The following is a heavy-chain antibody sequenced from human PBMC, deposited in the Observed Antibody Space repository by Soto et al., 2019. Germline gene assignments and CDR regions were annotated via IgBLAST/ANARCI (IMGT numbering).Heavy chain of an antibody. D-gene: IGHD4-17*01. CDR3: SRFPTYGDYGRGYFDN. V-gene: IGHV4-39*01. CDR1: GASVSSVLYY. Sequence: PSETLSLTCSVSGASVSSVLYYWGWIRQPPGKGLEWIGTIYYTGSTYCNPSLKSRVTISVDTSKNQFSLKLSSMTAADTAVYYCSRFPTYGDYGRGYFDNWGQGTLVTVSS. J-gene: IGHJ4*02. CDR2: IYYTGST.